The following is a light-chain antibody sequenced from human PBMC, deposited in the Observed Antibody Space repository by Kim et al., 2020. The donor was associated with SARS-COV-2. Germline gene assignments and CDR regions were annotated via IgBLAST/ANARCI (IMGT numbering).Light chain of an antibody. CDR1: SGSNDSNC. V-gene: IGLV6-57*03. J-gene: IGLJ3*02. CDR2: KDS. CDR3: QSYDSSNRGWV. Sequence: VTSSSSRSSGSNDSNCEHWYQQRPGSAPTAVIYKDSQSPSRFPDRFSGSIDSSVNSASLTITGLKTEDEADYYCQSYDSSNRGWVFGGGTKLTVL.